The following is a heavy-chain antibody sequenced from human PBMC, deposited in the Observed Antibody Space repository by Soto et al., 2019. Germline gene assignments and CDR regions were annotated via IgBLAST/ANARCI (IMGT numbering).Heavy chain of an antibody. D-gene: IGHD6-13*01. J-gene: IGHJ4*02. CDR2: INPNSGGT. Sequence: ASVKVSCKASGYTFTGYYMHWVRQAPGQGLEWMGWINPNSGGTNYAQEFQGRVTMTRDTSISTAYMELSRLRSDDTAVYYCARDMGIAEAGKNWGQGNLVTVSS. CDR3: ARDMGIAEAGKN. V-gene: IGHV1-2*02. CDR1: GYTFTGYY.